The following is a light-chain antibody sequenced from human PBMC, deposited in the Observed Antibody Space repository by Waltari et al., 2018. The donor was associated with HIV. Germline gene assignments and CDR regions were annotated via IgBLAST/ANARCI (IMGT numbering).Light chain of an antibody. CDR1: TSDVGGFDY. V-gene: IGLV2-14*01. J-gene: IGLJ2*01. Sequence: QSALTQPASVSGSPGQSVTLSCTGTTSDVGGFDYVCWYQHHPGKAPKLIIYEVTYRPSGVSTRVSGSKAGNTASLTISGLQAEDEADYFCTSYTSSSTLGVFGGGTRLTVL. CDR3: TSYTSSSTLGV. CDR2: EVT.